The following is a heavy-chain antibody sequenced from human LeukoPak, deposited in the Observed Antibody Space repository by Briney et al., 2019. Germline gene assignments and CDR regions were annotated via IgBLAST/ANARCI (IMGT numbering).Heavy chain of an antibody. Sequence: ASVKVSCKASGGTFSSYAISWVRQAPGQGLEWMGRIIPILGIANYAQKFQGRVTITADKSTSTAYMELRSLRSDDTAVYYCARSLYSEFDYWGQGTLVTVSS. CDR2: IIPILGIA. J-gene: IGHJ4*02. CDR3: ARSLYSEFDY. V-gene: IGHV1-69*04. CDR1: GGTFSSYA. D-gene: IGHD1-26*01.